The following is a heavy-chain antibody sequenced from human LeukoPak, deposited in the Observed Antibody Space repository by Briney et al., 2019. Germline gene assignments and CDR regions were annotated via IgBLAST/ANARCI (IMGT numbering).Heavy chain of an antibody. D-gene: IGHD2-2*01. J-gene: IGHJ6*03. CDR2: TNLDGAST. CDR3: GRVYCSTTSCYDYYDYYMDV. Sequence: GGSLRLSCAASGFRFDDYGMSWVRHVPGEGEEWVSRTNLDGASTGYADSVKGRFTISRDNVKNFLYLQMNSLRVEDTALYFCGRVYCSTTSCYDYYDYYMDVWGKGTTVTVSS. V-gene: IGHV3-20*04. CDR1: GFRFDDYG.